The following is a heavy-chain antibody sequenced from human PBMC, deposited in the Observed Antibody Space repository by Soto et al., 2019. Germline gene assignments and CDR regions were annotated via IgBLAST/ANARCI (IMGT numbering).Heavy chain of an antibody. CDR2: IIPIFGTG. J-gene: IGHJ6*02. V-gene: IGHV1-69*06. D-gene: IGHD6-19*01. Sequence: QVQLVQSGAEVKKPGSSVKVSCKASGGTFSSYAISWVRQAPGQGLEWMGGIIPIFGTGTYAQKFQCRVTITEDKSRSTAYMELSSLRSEDTAVYYCARSLFRVHQEAVAGTDCYYYGMDVWGQGTTVTVSS. CDR1: GGTFSSYA. CDR3: ARSLFRVHQEAVAGTDCYYYGMDV.